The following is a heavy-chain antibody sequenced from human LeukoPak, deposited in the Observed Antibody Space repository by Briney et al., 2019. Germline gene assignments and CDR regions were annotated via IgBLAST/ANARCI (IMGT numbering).Heavy chain of an antibody. V-gene: IGHV1-2*02. CDR2: INPNSGGT. D-gene: IGHD3-22*01. CDR1: GYTFTGYY. J-gene: IGHJ6*03. Sequence: ASVKVSCKASGYTFTGYYMHWVRQAPGQGLERMGWINPNSGGTNYAQKFQGRVTMTRDTSISTAYMELSRLRSDDTAVYYCAREFYDSSGYYYYYMDVWGKGTTVTISS. CDR3: AREFYDSSGYYYYYMDV.